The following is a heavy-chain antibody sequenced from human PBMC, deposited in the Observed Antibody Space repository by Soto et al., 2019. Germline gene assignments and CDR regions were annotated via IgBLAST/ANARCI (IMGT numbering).Heavy chain of an antibody. V-gene: IGHV3-23*01. CDR2: VSRSGGTT. Sequence: GGSLRLSCATSAFTFSSYALTLVRQTPGKGLEWVSTVSRSGGTTYYADSVKGRFTISRENSKNTLSLQMDSLRVEDTAIYYCARTGPADILALDIWGQGAMVTVSS. D-gene: IGHD2-2*01. CDR3: ARTGPADILALDI. CDR1: AFTFSSYA. J-gene: IGHJ3*02.